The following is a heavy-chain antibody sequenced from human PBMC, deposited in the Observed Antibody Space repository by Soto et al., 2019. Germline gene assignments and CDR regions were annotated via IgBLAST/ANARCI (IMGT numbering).Heavy chain of an antibody. CDR3: AILRGYLDY. Sequence: SETLSLTCIVSGGSISSSSYYWGWIRQPPGKGLEWIASIYYSGSTYYNPSLESRVTISVDTSKNQFSLKLSSVTAADTAVYYCAILRGYLDYWGQGTLVTVSS. J-gene: IGHJ4*02. CDR2: IYYSGST. V-gene: IGHV4-39*01. D-gene: IGHD2-15*01. CDR1: GGSISSSSYY.